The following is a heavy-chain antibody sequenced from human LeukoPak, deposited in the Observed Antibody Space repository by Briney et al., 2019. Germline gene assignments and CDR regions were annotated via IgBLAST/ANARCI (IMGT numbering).Heavy chain of an antibody. V-gene: IGHV4-34*01. CDR1: GGSLSGYY. J-gene: IGHJ4*02. CDR2: INHSGST. CDR3: ARVGSGWYGRDY. Sequence: PSETLSLTCAVYGGSLSGYYWSWIRQPPGKGLEWIGEINHSGSTNYNPSLKSRVTISVDTSKNQFSLKLSSVTAADTAVYYCARVGSGWYGRDYWGQGTLVTVSS. D-gene: IGHD6-19*01.